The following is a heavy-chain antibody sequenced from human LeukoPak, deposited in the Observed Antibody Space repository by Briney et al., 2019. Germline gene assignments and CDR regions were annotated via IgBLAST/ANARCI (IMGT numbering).Heavy chain of an antibody. D-gene: IGHD2-15*01. V-gene: IGHV4-30-2*01. Sequence: PSQTLSLTCAVSGVSISSGGYSWSWIRQPPGKGLEWIGYIYHSGSTYYNPSLKSRVTISVDRSKNQFSLKLSSVTAADTAVYYCARGYCSGGSCYPVDFDYWGQGTLVTVSS. CDR1: GVSISSGGYS. CDR3: ARGYCSGGSCYPVDFDY. J-gene: IGHJ4*02. CDR2: IYHSGST.